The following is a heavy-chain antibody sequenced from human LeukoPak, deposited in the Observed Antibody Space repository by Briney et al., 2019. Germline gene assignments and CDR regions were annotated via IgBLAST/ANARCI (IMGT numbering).Heavy chain of an antibody. V-gene: IGHV3-9*01. D-gene: IGHD3-9*01. CDR3: ARENYDILTGYSPGFDP. CDR2: ISWNSGSI. Sequence: GGSLRLSCAASGFTFDDYAMHWVRQGPGKGLEWVSGISWNSGSIGYADSVKGRFTISRDNAKNSLYLQMNSLRAEDTAVYYCARENYDILTGYSPGFDPWGQGTLVTVSS. J-gene: IGHJ5*02. CDR1: GFTFDDYA.